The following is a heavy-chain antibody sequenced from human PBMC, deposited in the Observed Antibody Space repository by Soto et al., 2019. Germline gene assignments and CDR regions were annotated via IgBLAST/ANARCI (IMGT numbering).Heavy chain of an antibody. CDR3: ARRSHTNWPAY. Sequence: TSETLSLTCTVSGGSFSSSSHYWVWIRQPPGKGLEWVGSIYYDGRTYYNASLKSRVTISVDTSKNQFSLKVNSVTVADTAVYYCARRSHTNWPAYWGHGTQVTVS. CDR2: IYYDGRT. CDR1: GGSFSSSSHY. V-gene: IGHV4-39*01. J-gene: IGHJ4*01. D-gene: IGHD2-8*01.